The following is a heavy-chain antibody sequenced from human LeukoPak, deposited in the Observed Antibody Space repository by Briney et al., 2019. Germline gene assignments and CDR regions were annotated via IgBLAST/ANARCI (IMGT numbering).Heavy chain of an antibody. CDR3: ARHGDYYDRSGYYYGFDY. D-gene: IGHD3-22*01. J-gene: IGHJ4*02. CDR2: IYYTGRT. CDR1: GDSFSRNTYS. Sequence: SETLSLTCTVSGDSFSRNTYSWGWIRQPPGKGLEWIGSIYYTGRTFYNPSLKSRVTISVDTSKNQFSLKLSSVTATDTAVYYCARHGDYYDRSGYYYGFDYWGQGTLVTVSS. V-gene: IGHV4-39*01.